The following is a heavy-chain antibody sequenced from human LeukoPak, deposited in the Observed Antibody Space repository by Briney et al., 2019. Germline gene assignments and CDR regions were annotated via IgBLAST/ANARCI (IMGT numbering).Heavy chain of an antibody. D-gene: IGHD4-17*01. CDR3: ASFLTTVTPSPKNYYYYGMDV. J-gene: IGHJ6*02. CDR1: GFTFSSYS. CDR2: ISSSSSYI. V-gene: IGHV3-21*01. Sequence: GGSLRLSCAASGFTFSSYSMNWVRQAPGKGLEWVSSISSSSSYIYYADSVKGRFTISRDNAKNSLYLQMNSLAAEDTAVYYCASFLTTVTPSPKNYYYYGMDVWGQGTTVTVSS.